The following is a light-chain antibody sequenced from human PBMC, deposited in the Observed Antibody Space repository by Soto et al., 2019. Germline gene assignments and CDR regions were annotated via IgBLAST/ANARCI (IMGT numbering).Light chain of an antibody. CDR2: GAS. Sequence: DIQMTQSPSSLSASVGDRVTITCRASQTISTHLHWYQHKPGKAPNLLIYGASSLQTGVPSRFSGSGSGTDFTLSINSLQPEDFATYYCQQSYTSPYTVGQGTELQI. J-gene: IGKJ2*01. V-gene: IGKV1-39*01. CDR1: QTISTH. CDR3: QQSYTSPYT.